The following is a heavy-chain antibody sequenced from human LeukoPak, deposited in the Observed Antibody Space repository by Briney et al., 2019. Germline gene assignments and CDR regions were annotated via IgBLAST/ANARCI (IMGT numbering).Heavy chain of an antibody. CDR3: ARGRRYSSSRFDY. D-gene: IGHD6-6*01. V-gene: IGHV4-34*01. CDR1: GGSFSGYY. Sequence: LETLSLTCAVYGGSFSGYYWSWIRQPPGKGLEWIGEINHSGSTNYNPSLKSRVTISVDTSKNQFSLKLSSVTAADTAVYYCARGRRYSSSRFDYWGQGTLVTVSS. J-gene: IGHJ4*02. CDR2: INHSGST.